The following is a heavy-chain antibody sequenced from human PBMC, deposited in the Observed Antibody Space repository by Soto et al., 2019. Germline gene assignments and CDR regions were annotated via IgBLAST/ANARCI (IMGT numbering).Heavy chain of an antibody. CDR1: GYTFTSSG. CDR2: ISAHTGSS. Sequence: ASVKVSCKASGYTFTSSGMSWVRQAPGQGLEWMGWISAHTGSSEYAQRFQGRVTMTTDRSTSTAYMELRSLRSDDTAVYYCARVVPGAEAWFGPWGQGTLVTVSS. CDR3: ARVVPGAEAWFGP. J-gene: IGHJ5*02. D-gene: IGHD2-2*01. V-gene: IGHV1-18*01.